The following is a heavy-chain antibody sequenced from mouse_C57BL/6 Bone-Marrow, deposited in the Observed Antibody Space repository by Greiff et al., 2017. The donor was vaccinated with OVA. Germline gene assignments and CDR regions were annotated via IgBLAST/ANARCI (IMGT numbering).Heavy chain of an antibody. CDR3: ARTNYYGSRGGFDY. J-gene: IGHJ2*01. Sequence: VQLQQSGAELVKPGASVKMSCKASGYTFTSYWITWVKQRPGQGLEWIGDIYPGSGSTNYNEKFKSKATLTVDTSSSTAYMQLSSLTSEDSAVYYCARTNYYGSRGGFDYWGQGTTLTVSA. CDR2: IYPGSGST. V-gene: IGHV1-55*01. CDR1: GYTFTSYW. D-gene: IGHD1-1*01.